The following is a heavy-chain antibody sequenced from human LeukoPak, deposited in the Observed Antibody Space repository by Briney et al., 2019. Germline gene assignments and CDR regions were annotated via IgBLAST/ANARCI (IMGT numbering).Heavy chain of an antibody. Sequence: GASVKVSCKASGYSFTGYYMHWVRQAPGQGLEWMGWINPNSGGTKYAQKFQGRVTMTRDTSISTAYMELSRLRSDDTAVYYCATPERGYSGYDFGSWGQGTLVTVSS. J-gene: IGHJ4*02. CDR2: INPNSGGT. CDR3: ATPERGYSGYDFGS. V-gene: IGHV1-2*02. CDR1: GYSFTGYY. D-gene: IGHD5-12*01.